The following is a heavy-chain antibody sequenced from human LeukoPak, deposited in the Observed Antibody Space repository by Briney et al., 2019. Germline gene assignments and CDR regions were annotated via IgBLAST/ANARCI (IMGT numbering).Heavy chain of an antibody. CDR3: ARFRSIAARPGYYYMDV. V-gene: IGHV3-48*01. J-gene: IGHJ6*03. D-gene: IGHD6-6*01. CDR2: ISSSSSTI. CDR1: GFTFSSYS. Sequence: GGSLRLSCAASGFTFSSYSMNWVRQAPGKGVEGVSYISSSSSTIYYADSVKGRFTISRDNAKNSLYLQMNSLRAEDTAVYYCARFRSIAARPGYYYMDVWGKGTTVTVSS.